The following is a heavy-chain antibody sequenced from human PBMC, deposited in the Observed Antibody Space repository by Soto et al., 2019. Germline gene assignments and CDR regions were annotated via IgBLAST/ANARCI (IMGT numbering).Heavy chain of an antibody. CDR1: GGSISRGYYY. J-gene: IGHJ4*02. D-gene: IGHD6-13*01. CDR3: ASSHAGAHITAAVH. V-gene: IGHV4-30-4*01. CDR2: IYYSGST. Sequence: PSETLSLTCTVSGGSISRGYYYWSWIRQPPGKGLEWIGYIYYSGSTYYNPSLKSRVTISVDRSKNQFSLKLSSVTAADTAVYYCASSHAGAHITAAVHWGQGTLVTVSS.